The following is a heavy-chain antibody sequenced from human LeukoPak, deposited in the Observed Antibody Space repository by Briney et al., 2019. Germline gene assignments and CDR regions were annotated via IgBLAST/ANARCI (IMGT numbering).Heavy chain of an antibody. CDR2: ISRSSSSI. CDR3: ARDTRHYYESSGYIRIEGSQDFDY. J-gene: IGHJ4*02. CDR1: GFTFSDYN. Sequence: GGSLRLSCSASGFTFSDYNMNWVRQAPGKGLEWVSYISRSSSSIHYADSVKGRFTISRDNAKNSLYLQMNSLRAEDTALYYCARDTRHYYESSGYIRIEGSQDFDYWGQGTLVTVSS. D-gene: IGHD3-22*01. V-gene: IGHV3-21*01.